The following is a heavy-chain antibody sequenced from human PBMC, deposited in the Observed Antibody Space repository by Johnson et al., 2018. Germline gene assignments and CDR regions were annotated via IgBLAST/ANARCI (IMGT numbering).Heavy chain of an antibody. CDR3: ASGQDSSGWSKAFDI. J-gene: IGHJ3*02. Sequence: QVELVQSGAEVKKPGASVKVSCKASGYTFTSYDINWVRQATGQGLEWMGWMNPNSGNTGYAQKFQGRVIMTRNTSISTAYMELSSRGSEDTAGYYCASGQDSSGWSKAFDIWGQGTMVTVSS. CDR2: MNPNSGNT. CDR1: GYTFTSYD. V-gene: IGHV1-8*01. D-gene: IGHD6-19*01.